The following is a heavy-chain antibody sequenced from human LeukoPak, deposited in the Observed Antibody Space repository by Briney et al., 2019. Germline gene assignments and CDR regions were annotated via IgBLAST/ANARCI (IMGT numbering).Heavy chain of an antibody. CDR2: IRSDGSFN. J-gene: IGHJ6*03. D-gene: IGHD1-1*01. CDR3: AKDLTTTFYYYYYCMDV. CDR1: GFTFSSYG. V-gene: IGHV3-30*02. Sequence: PGGSLRLSCATSGFTFSSYGMRWVRQAPGKGLEWVAFIRSDGSFNYYADSVKGRFTISRDNSKNMLYLQMNSLRAEDTAVYYCAKDLTTTFYYYYYCMDVWGKGTTVTVSS.